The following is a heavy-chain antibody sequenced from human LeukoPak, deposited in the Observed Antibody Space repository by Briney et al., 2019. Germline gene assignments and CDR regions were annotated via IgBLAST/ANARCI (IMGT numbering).Heavy chain of an antibody. D-gene: IGHD1-26*01. CDR3: ARGARDAFDI. V-gene: IGHV6-1*01. Sequence: SQTLSLTCAISGDSVSSSSAAWTWIRQSPSRGLEWLGRTYYRSKWYNDYAVSVKSRITINPDTSKNQFSLQLNSVTPEDTAVYYCARGARDAFDIWGQGTMVTVSS. CDR2: TYYRSKWYN. J-gene: IGHJ3*02. CDR1: GDSVSSSSAA.